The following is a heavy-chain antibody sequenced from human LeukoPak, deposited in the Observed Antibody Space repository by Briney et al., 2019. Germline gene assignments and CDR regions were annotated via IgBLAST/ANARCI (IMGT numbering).Heavy chain of an antibody. D-gene: IGHD2-15*01. Sequence: SVKVSCEASGGTFSSYAISWVLQAPGQGLEWMGGVIPIFGTANYAQKFQGRVTITADESTSTAYMELSSLRSEDTAVYYCARDNGAYCSGGSCYRAEYNWFDPWGQGTLVTVSS. J-gene: IGHJ5*02. CDR1: GGTFSSYA. CDR3: ARDNGAYCSGGSCYRAEYNWFDP. CDR2: VIPIFGTA. V-gene: IGHV1-69*13.